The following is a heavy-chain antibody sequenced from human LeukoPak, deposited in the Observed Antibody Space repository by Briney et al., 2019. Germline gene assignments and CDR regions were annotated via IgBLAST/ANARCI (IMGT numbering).Heavy chain of an antibody. V-gene: IGHV4-30-4*01. J-gene: IGHJ4*02. Sequence: SQTLSLTCTVSGGPISSGDYYWRWIRQPPGKGLEWIGYIYYSGSTYYNPSLKSRVTISVDTSKNQFSLKLSSVTAADTAVYYCARASSNWNDFDYWGQGTLVTVSS. CDR1: GGPISSGDYY. D-gene: IGHD1-20*01. CDR2: IYYSGST. CDR3: ARASSNWNDFDY.